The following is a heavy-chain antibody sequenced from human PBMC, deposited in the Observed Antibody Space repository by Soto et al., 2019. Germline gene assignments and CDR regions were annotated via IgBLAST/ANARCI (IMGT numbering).Heavy chain of an antibody. CDR3: ARRGVVTPFDY. V-gene: IGHV1-69*01. Sequence: QVQLVQSGAEVKKPGSSVKVSCKASGGTFSSYAISWVRQAPGQGLEWMGGIIPIFGTANYAQKFQGRVTNNAEETQSTGYMELSSLRSEDQAVYFCARRGVVTPFDYWGQGTLVTVSS. CDR1: GGTFSSYA. D-gene: IGHD2-21*02. CDR2: IIPIFGTA. J-gene: IGHJ4*02.